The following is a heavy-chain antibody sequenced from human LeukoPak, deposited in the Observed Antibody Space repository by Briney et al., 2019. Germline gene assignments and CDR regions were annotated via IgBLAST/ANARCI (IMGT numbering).Heavy chain of an antibody. CDR3: ARGASSGWYDAPEDY. CDR2: IYYSGST. D-gene: IGHD6-19*01. J-gene: IGHJ4*02. Sequence: SETLSLTCTVSGSSITNYYWSWIRQPPGKGLEWIGYIYYSGSTNYNPSLKSRVTISVDTSKNQFSLKLSSVTAADTAVYYCARGASSGWYDAPEDYWGQGTLVTVSS. V-gene: IGHV4-59*12. CDR1: GSSITNYY.